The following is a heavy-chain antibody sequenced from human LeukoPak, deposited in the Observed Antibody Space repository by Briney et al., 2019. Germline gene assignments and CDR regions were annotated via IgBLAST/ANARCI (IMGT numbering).Heavy chain of an antibody. V-gene: IGHV4-34*01. J-gene: IGHJ4*02. D-gene: IGHD3-10*01. CDR3: ARDWSGITIGNYYFDY. CDR2: INHSGST. CDR1: GGSFSGYY. Sequence: PSETLSLTCAVYGGSFSGYYWSWIRQPPGKGLEWIGEINHSGSTNYNPSLKSRVTISVDTSKNQFSLKLSSVTAADTAVYYCARDWSGITIGNYYFDYWGQGTLVTVSS.